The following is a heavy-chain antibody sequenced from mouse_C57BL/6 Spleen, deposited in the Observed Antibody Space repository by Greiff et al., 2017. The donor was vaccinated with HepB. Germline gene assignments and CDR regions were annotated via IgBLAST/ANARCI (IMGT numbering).Heavy chain of an antibody. CDR1: GYTFTSYW. J-gene: IGHJ4*01. Sequence: QVQLQQPGAELVKPGASVKLSCKASGYTFTSYWMHWVKQRPGRGLEWIGRIDPNSGGTKYNEKFKSKATLTVDKPSSTAYMQLSSLTSEDSEVYYCARNPYYSKADYYAMDYWGQGTSVTVSS. V-gene: IGHV1-72*01. D-gene: IGHD2-5*01. CDR2: IDPNSGGT. CDR3: ARNPYYSKADYYAMDY.